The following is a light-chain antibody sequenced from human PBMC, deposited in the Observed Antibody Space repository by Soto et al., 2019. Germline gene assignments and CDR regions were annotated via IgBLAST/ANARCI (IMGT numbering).Light chain of an antibody. CDR3: AAWDDSLNGLV. CDR1: SSNIGSNT. CDR2: NNN. V-gene: IGLV1-44*01. Sequence: QSVLTQPPSACGTPGQRVTISCCGSSSNIGSNTVNWYQQLPGTAPKLLIYNNNQRPSGVPDRFSGSKSGTSASLAISGLHSEDEADYYCAAWDDSLNGLVFGTGTKLTVL. J-gene: IGLJ1*01.